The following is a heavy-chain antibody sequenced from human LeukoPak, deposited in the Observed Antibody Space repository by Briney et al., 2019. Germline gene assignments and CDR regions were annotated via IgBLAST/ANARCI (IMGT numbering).Heavy chain of an antibody. V-gene: IGHV3-7*03. CDR2: IKQDGSDK. J-gene: IGHJ5*02. D-gene: IGHD3-3*01. Sequence: GGSLRLSCAASEFTFNNYWMTWVRQAPGKGLEWVANIKQDGSDKYYVDSVKGRFTISRDNAKKSLYLQMNSPRAEDTAVYYCARDYDFWSGYSSTHWFDPWGQGTLVTVSS. CDR3: ARDYDFWSGYSSTHWFDP. CDR1: EFTFNNYW.